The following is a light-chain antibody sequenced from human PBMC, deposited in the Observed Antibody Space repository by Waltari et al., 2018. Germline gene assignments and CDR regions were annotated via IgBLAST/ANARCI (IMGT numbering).Light chain of an antibody. Sequence: QSALTQPASVSGSPGQSITISCTGTSSDVGGYKYVSWYQQHPGKAPKLMIYYVSNRPSGVSNRFSGSKSGNTASLTIAGLQAEDEADYYCSSYTSSNTLGFGTGTKVTVL. J-gene: IGLJ1*01. V-gene: IGLV2-14*03. CDR2: YVS. CDR3: SSYTSSNTLG. CDR1: SSDVGGYKY.